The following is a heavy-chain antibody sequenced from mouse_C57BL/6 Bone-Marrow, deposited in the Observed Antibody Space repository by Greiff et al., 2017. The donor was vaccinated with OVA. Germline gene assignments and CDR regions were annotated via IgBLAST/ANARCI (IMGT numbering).Heavy chain of an antibody. Sequence: VQLQQSGPVLVKPGASVKMSCKASGYTFTDYYMNWVKQSHGKSLEWIGVINPYNGGTSYNQKFKGKATLTVDKSSSTAYMELNSLTSEDSAVYYCARAYSNYQDAMDYWGQGTSVTVSS. CDR1: GYTFTDYY. D-gene: IGHD2-5*01. CDR2: INPYNGGT. V-gene: IGHV1-19*01. CDR3: ARAYSNYQDAMDY. J-gene: IGHJ4*01.